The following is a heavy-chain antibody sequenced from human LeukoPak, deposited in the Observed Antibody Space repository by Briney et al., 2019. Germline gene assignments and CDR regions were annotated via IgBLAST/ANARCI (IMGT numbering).Heavy chain of an antibody. CDR3: ARGSWYCTSITCYYYFDY. CDR2: AYYRSKWYY. CDR1: GDSVSSNSAA. Sequence: SQTLSLTCAISGDSVSSNSAAWNWIRQSPSRGLEWLGRAYYRSKWYYNYTVSAKGRISFNPDTSKNQFSLQVNSVTPEDTAMYYCARGSWYCTSITCYYYFDYWGQGTLVTVSS. D-gene: IGHD2-2*01. J-gene: IGHJ4*02. V-gene: IGHV6-1*01.